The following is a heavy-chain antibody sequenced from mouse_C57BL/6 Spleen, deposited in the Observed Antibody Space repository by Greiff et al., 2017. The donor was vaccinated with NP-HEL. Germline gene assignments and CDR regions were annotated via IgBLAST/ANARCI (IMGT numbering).Heavy chain of an antibody. CDR2: INPYNGDT. V-gene: IGHV1-20*01. CDR1: GYSFTGYF. CDR3: ARSLGDGPDY. D-gene: IGHD2-3*01. J-gene: IGHJ2*01. Sequence: EVKLMESGPELVKPGDSVKISCKASGYSFTGYFMNWVMQSHGKSLEWIGRINPYNGDTFYNQKFKGKATLTVDKSSSTAHMELRSLTSEDSAVYYCARSLGDGPDYWGQGTTLTVSS.